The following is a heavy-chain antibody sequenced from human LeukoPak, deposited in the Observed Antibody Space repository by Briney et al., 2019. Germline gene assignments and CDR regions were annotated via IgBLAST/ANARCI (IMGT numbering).Heavy chain of an antibody. CDR2: INHSGST. CDR3: ANARMVDAFDI. V-gene: IGHV4-34*01. CDR1: GGSFSGYY. J-gene: IGHJ4*02. D-gene: IGHD2-8*01. Sequence: KPSETLSLTCAVYGGSFSGYYWSWIRQPPGKGLEWIGEINHSGSTNYNPSLKSRVTISVDTSKNQFSLKLSSVTAADTAVYYCANARMVDAFDIWGQGTLVTVSS.